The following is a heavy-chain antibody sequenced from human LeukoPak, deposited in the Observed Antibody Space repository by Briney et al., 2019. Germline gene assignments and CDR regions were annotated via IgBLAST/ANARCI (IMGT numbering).Heavy chain of an antibody. CDR1: GFSFSIYF. J-gene: IGHJ4*02. CDR2: ISRTSEYI. D-gene: IGHD3-16*01. CDR3: AGGGDFDY. V-gene: IGHV3-21*01. Sequence: PGGSLRLSCAASGFSFSIYFMNCVRQAPGKGLEWVSSISRTSEYIHYADSVRGRFAISRDNAKNSVYLQMNSLRAEDTAVYLCAGGGDFDYWGQGILVTVSA.